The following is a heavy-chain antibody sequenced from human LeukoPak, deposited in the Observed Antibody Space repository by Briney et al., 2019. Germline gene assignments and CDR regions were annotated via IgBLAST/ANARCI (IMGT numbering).Heavy chain of an antibody. D-gene: IGHD3-10*01. CDR2: ISNSSSYI. Sequence: GGSLRLSCAASGFTFSSYSMNWVRQAPGKGLEWVSSISNSSSYIYYADSVKGRFTISRDNAKNSLYLQMNSLRAEDTALYYCARDLILWFGEFHAFDYWGQGTLVTVSS. CDR1: GFTFSSYS. V-gene: IGHV3-21*01. CDR3: ARDLILWFGEFHAFDY. J-gene: IGHJ4*02.